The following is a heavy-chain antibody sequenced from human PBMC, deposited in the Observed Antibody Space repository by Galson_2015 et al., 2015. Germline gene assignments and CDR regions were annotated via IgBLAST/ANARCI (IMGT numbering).Heavy chain of an antibody. CDR1: GYTFTSYG. CDR3: ARDPRIGYYDSSGLYAFDI. J-gene: IGHJ3*02. CDR2: ISAYNGNT. Sequence: SVKVSCKASGYTFTSYGISWVRQAPGQGLEWMGWISAYNGNTNYAQKLQGRVTMTTDTSTSTAYMELRSLRSDDTAVYYCARDPRIGYYDSSGLYAFDIWGQGTMVTASS. V-gene: IGHV1-18*04. D-gene: IGHD3-22*01.